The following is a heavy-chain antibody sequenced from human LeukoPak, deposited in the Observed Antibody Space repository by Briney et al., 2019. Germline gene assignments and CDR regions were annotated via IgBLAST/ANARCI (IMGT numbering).Heavy chain of an antibody. Sequence: GGSLRLSCAASGFTFSNYLMSWVRQAPGKGLEWLANIKQDGREMNYIDSVKGRFTISRDNAKNSLDLQMNSLRAEDTAVYYCASHCSSTSCYFYFNSWGQGTLVTVSS. V-gene: IGHV3-7*01. J-gene: IGHJ4*02. D-gene: IGHD2-2*01. CDR3: ASHCSSTSCYFYFNS. CDR1: GFTFSNYL. CDR2: IKQDGREM.